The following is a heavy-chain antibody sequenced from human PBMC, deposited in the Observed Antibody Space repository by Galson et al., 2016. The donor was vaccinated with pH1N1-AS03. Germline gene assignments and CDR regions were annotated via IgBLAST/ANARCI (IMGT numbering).Heavy chain of an antibody. CDR1: GFSLSNYW. D-gene: IGHD3-10*01. Sequence: SLRLSCAVSGFSLSNYWMTWVRQAPGKGLEWVANINKDGGEKSYVDSVKGRFTISRDTAKNSVFLKMNGVRVEDRAVYYGARLPRGPWRFDYWGQGTLVTVSS. CDR2: INKDGGEK. V-gene: IGHV3-7*01. J-gene: IGHJ4*02. CDR3: ARLPRGPWRFDY.